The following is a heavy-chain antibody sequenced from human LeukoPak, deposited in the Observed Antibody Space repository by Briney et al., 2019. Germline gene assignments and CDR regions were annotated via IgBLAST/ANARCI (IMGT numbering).Heavy chain of an antibody. Sequence: ASVKVSCKASGYTFRNYGVTWVRQAPGQGLEWLGWISAYNGNTDYAQKVQGRVTMTTDTSTSTAYMELRSLRFDDTAVYYCARDLMITFGGVIVSVLDYWGQGTLVTVSS. V-gene: IGHV1-18*01. CDR1: GYTFRNYG. CDR2: ISAYNGNT. CDR3: ARDLMITFGGVIVSVLDY. J-gene: IGHJ4*02. D-gene: IGHD3-16*02.